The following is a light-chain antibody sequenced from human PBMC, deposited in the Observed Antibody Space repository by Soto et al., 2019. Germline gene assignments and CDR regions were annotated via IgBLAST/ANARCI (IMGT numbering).Light chain of an antibody. V-gene: IGLV2-14*01. J-gene: IGLJ2*01. CDR2: DVS. CDR1: SSDVGGYTY. CDR3: SSYTSSSTYVV. Sequence: QSALTQPASVSGSPGQSITISCTGTSSDVGGYTYVSWYQQHPGKAPKLMIYDVSNRPSGVSNRFSGAKSGNTASLTISGRQAEDEADYDCSSYTSSSTYVVFGGGTKLTVL.